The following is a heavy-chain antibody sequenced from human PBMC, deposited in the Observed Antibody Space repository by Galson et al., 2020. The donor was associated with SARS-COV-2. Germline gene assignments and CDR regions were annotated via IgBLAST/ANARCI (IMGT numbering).Heavy chain of an antibody. CDR1: GYSFTSYW. D-gene: IGHD3-10*01. CDR3: ARNVWNYYGSGSYYYYGMDV. V-gene: IGHV5-51*01. Sequence: KVSCKGSGYSFTSYWIGWVRQMPGKGLEWMGIIYPGDSDTRYSPSFQGQVTISADKSISTAYLQWSSLKASDTAMYYCARNVWNYYGSGSYYYYGMDVWGQGTTVTVSS. CDR2: IYPGDSDT. J-gene: IGHJ6*02.